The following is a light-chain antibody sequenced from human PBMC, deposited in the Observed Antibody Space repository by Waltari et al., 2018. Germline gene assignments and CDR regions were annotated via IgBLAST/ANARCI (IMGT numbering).Light chain of an antibody. J-gene: IGKJ1*01. CDR3: QQFQSHLRT. CDR1: QSVLHSSNNKNY. CDR2: WAS. V-gene: IGKV4-1*01. Sequence: DIVMTQSPVSLAVYLGERDTISCKSSQSVLHSSNNKNYFAWYQKKPGQPPKLLIYWASTRKSGVPDRFSGSGSGTDFTLTISSLQAEDVAVYYCQQFQSHLRTFGQGTKVEIK.